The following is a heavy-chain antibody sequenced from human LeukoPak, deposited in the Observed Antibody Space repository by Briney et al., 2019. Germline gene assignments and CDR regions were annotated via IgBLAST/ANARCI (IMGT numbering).Heavy chain of an antibody. D-gene: IGHD4-23*01. Sequence: SETLSLTCAVYGGSFSGYYWSWIRQPPGKGLEWIGESNHRGSTNYNPSLQSRVTISVDTSKNQFSLKLSSVTAADTAVYYCARGGNSLTGHYYYMDVWGKGTTVTVSS. V-gene: IGHV4-34*01. J-gene: IGHJ6*03. CDR2: SNHRGST. CDR3: ARGGNSLTGHYYYMDV. CDR1: GGSFSGYY.